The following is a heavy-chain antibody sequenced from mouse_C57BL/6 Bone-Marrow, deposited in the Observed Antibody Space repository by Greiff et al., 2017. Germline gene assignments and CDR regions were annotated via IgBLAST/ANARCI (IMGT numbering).Heavy chain of an antibody. CDR2: ISSGGSYT. CDR3: ARQGLWLRHDY. Sequence: EVQGVESGGDLVKPGGSLKLSCAASGFTFSSYGMSWVRQTPDKRLEWVATISSGGSYTYYPDSVKGRFTISRDNAKNTLYLQMSSLKSEDTAMYYCARQGLWLRHDYWGQGTTLTVSS. D-gene: IGHD2-2*01. V-gene: IGHV5-6*01. CDR1: GFTFSSYG. J-gene: IGHJ2*01.